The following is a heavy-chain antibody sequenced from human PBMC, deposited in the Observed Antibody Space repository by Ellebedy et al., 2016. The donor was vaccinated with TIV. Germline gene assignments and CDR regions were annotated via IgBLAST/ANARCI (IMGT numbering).Heavy chain of an antibody. CDR1: GGSFSGHY. Sequence: SETLSLXXAVYGGSFSGHYWSWIRQSPGKRLEWIGEINHGGGANYNPSLKSRVTLSVDTSKNQFSLKVNSVSAADTAVYYCARGIVALQPLKYFDSWGQGTRVTVSS. D-gene: IGHD2-21*01. J-gene: IGHJ4*02. V-gene: IGHV4-34*01. CDR2: INHGGGA. CDR3: ARGIVALQPLKYFDS.